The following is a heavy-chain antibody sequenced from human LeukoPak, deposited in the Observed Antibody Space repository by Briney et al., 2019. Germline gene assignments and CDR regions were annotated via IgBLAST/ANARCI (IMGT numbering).Heavy chain of an antibody. CDR2: IYYSGST. CDR1: GGSISSSSYY. V-gene: IGHV4-39*02. J-gene: IGHJ3*02. D-gene: IGHD3-10*01. Sequence: SETLSLTCTVSGGSISSSSYYWGWIRQPPGKGLEWIGSIYYSGSTYYNPSLKSRVTISVDTSKNQFSLKLSSVTAADTAVYYCARDTFAVRVLDIWGQGTMVTVSS. CDR3: ARDTFAVRVLDI.